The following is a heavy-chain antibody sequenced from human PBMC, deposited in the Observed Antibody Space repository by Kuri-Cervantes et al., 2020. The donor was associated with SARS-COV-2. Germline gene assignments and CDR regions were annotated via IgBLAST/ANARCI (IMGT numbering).Heavy chain of an antibody. Sequence: GGSLRLSCAASGFTFSSYGMHWVRQAPGKGLEWVAVISYDGSNKYYADSVKGRFTISRDNSKNTLYLQMNSLRAEDTAVYYCALESHSPYYMDVWGKGTTVTVSS. D-gene: IGHD3-3*01. V-gene: IGHV3-30*19. CDR3: ALESHSPYYMDV. CDR2: ISYDGSNK. J-gene: IGHJ6*03. CDR1: GFTFSSYG.